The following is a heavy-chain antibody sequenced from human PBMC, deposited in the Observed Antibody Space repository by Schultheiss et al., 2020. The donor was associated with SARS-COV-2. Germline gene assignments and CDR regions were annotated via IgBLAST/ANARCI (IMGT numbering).Heavy chain of an antibody. CDR3: ARADSSSSGDY. D-gene: IGHD6-6*01. Sequence: GGSLRLSCAASGFTFSSYAMSWVRQAPGKGLEWVSYISSSSSYTNYADSVKGRFTISRDNAKNSLYLQMNSLRAEDTAVYYCARADSSSSGDYWGQGTLVTVSS. CDR2: ISSSSSYT. J-gene: IGHJ4*02. V-gene: IGHV3-21*05. CDR1: GFTFSSYA.